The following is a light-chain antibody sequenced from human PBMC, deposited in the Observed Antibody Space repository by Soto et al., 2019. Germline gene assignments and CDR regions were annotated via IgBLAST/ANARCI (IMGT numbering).Light chain of an antibody. CDR3: QQRSNWPRT. CDR1: QSVSSY. V-gene: IGKV3-11*01. J-gene: IGKJ1*01. CDR2: DAS. Sequence: EIVLTQSPATLSLSPGERATLSCRASQSVSSYLAWYQQKPGQAPRLLIYDASNRATGIPARFSGSGSGTDFTLPISSLEPEYFAVYYCQQRSNWPRTFGQGTK.